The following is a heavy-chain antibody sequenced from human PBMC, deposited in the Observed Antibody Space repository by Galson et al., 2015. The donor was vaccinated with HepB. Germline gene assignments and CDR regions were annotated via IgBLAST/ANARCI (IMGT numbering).Heavy chain of an antibody. D-gene: IGHD3-10*01. CDR3: ARSYNSSSWGWLDP. CDR1: GEPFTDYY. J-gene: IGHJ5*02. V-gene: IGHV4-34*01. Sequence: LSLTCAVYGEPFTDYYWNWIRQPPGKGLEWIGEINHSGSTNYNSSLKSRTTISVDTSKNQVSLKLNSVTAADTAMYYCARSYNSSSWGWLDPWGQGTPITVSS. CDR2: INHSGST.